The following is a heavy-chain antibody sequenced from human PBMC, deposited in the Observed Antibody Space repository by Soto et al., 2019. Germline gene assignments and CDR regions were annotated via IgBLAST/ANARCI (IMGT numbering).Heavy chain of an antibody. CDR3: ARDRDSWKFDY. J-gene: IGHJ4*02. V-gene: IGHV4-59*01. CDR2: IYYSGST. D-gene: IGHD1-1*01. CDR1: GGSISSYY. Sequence: PSETLSLTCTVSGGSISSYYWSWIRQPPGKGLEWIGYIYYSGSTNYNPSLKSRVTISVDTSKNQFSLKLSSVTAADTAVYCCARDRDSWKFDYWGQGTLVTVSS.